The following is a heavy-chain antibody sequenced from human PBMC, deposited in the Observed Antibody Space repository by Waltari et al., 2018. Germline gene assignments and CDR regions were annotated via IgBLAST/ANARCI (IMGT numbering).Heavy chain of an antibody. D-gene: IGHD5-12*01. Sequence: GWISQPPVQVREGIETISYTGATYSSPPLTSRVTISRDTSKNQLSLTLGSVTAADTALYYCATYIGASVGTAAFDVWGQGTMVTVSS. V-gene: IGHV4-39*01. J-gene: IGHJ3*01. CDR3: ATYIGASVGTAAFDV. CDR2: ISYTGAT.